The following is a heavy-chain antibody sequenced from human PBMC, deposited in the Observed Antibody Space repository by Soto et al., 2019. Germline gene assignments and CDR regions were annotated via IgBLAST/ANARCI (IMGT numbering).Heavy chain of an antibody. CDR3: TTRIRTMIVVRHNDY. D-gene: IGHD3-22*01. V-gene: IGHV3-15*07. J-gene: IGHJ4*02. CDR2: IKSKTDGGTT. Sequence: GGSLRLSCAASGFTFSNAWMNWVRQAPGKGLEWVGRIKSKTDGGTTDYAAPVKGRFTISRDDSKNTLYLQMNSLKTEDTAVYYCTTRIRTMIVVRHNDYWGQGTLVTVSS. CDR1: GFTFSNAW.